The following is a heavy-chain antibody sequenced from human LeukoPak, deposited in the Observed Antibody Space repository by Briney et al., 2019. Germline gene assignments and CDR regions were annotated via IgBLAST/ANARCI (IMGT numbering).Heavy chain of an antibody. CDR1: GFTVSDNY. Sequence: GGSLRLSCAASGFTVSDNYMSWVRQAPGKGLEWVSVLYSGGTTYYADPVKGRFTISRDNSKNTLYLQMSSLRAEDTALYYCVRDRWPGLGDFWGQGTTVTVSS. V-gene: IGHV3-66*01. D-gene: IGHD6-19*01. CDR2: LYSGGTT. CDR3: VRDRWPGLGDF. J-gene: IGHJ6*02.